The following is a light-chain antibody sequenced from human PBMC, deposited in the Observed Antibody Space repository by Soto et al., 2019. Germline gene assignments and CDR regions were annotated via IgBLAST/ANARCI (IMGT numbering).Light chain of an antibody. Sequence: DIQMTQSPSTLSASVGDRFTITCRASQSISSWLAWYQQKPGKAPXXLIYDASSLESGVPSRFSGSGSGTEFTLTISSLQPDDFATYDCQQYNSLWTFGQGTKVDIK. CDR2: DAS. J-gene: IGKJ1*01. CDR1: QSISSW. V-gene: IGKV1-5*01. CDR3: QQYNSLWT.